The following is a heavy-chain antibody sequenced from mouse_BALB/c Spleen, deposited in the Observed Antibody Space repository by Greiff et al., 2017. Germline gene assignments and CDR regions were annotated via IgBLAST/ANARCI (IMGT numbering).Heavy chain of an antibody. J-gene: IGHJ4*01. V-gene: IGHV7-3*02. CDR3: ARDIWVTTVVGDYAMDY. Sequence: EVKLVESGGGLVQPGGSLRLSCATSGFTFTDYYMSWVRQPPGKALEWLGFIRNKANGYTTEYSASVKGRFTISRDNSQSILYLQMNTLRAEDSATYYCARDIWVTTVVGDYAMDYWGQGTSVTVSS. CDR1: GFTFTDYY. CDR2: IRNKANGYTT. D-gene: IGHD1-1*01.